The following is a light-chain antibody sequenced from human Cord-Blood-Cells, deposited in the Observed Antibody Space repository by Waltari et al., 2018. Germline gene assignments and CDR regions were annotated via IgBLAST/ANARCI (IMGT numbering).Light chain of an antibody. J-gene: IGKJ3*01. Sequence: DIVMTQSPVSLAVSLGERASINCKSSQSVLYSSNNKNYLAWYQQKPGQPPKLLIYWASTRESGVPDRFSGSGSGTDFTLTISSLQAEDVAVYYCQQYYSTPRFGPGTKVDIK. V-gene: IGKV4-1*01. CDR2: WAS. CDR1: QSVLYSSNNKNY. CDR3: QQYYSTPR.